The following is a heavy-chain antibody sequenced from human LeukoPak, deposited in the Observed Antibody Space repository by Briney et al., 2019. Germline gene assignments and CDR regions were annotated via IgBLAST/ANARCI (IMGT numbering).Heavy chain of an antibody. J-gene: IGHJ5*02. CDR1: GGSISSGGYY. CDR3: ARASSSSSRWFDP. D-gene: IGHD6-6*01. CDR2: IYYSGST. Sequence: SETLSLTCTVSGGSISSGGYYWSWIRQHPGKGLEWIGCIYYSGSTYYNPSLKSRVTISVDTSKNQFSLKLSSVTAADTAVYYCARASSSSSRWFDPWGQGTLVTVSS. V-gene: IGHV4-31*03.